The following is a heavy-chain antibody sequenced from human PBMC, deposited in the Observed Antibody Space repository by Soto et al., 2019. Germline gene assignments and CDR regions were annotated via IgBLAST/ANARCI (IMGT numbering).Heavy chain of an antibody. V-gene: IGHV3-30-3*01. Sequence: GGSLRLSCAASGFTFSSYAMHWVRQAPGKGLEWVAVISYDGSNKYYADSVKGRFTISRDNSKNTLYLQMNSLRAEDTAVYYCARELLCFGESYYYYYGMDVWGQGTTVTVSS. CDR1: GFTFSSYA. J-gene: IGHJ6*02. CDR2: ISYDGSNK. CDR3: ARELLCFGESYYYYYGMDV. D-gene: IGHD3-10*01.